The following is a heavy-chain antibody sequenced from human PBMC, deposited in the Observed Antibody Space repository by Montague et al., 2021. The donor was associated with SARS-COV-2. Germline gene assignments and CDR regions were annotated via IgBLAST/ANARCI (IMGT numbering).Heavy chain of an antibody. Sequence: SETLSLTCTVSVGSISNYYWTWIRQPPGKGLEWIGYIHDSGSANYNPSLKSRSTISVDTSNNQFSLRLSSVTAADTAVYYCARAYCGGDCHVGPWGQGILVTVSS. V-gene: IGHV4-59*01. J-gene: IGHJ5*02. CDR3: ARAYCGGDCHVGP. CDR1: VGSISNYY. D-gene: IGHD2-21*02. CDR2: IHDSGSA.